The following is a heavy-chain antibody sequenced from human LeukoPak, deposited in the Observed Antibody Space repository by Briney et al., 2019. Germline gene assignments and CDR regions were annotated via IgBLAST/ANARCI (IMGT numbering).Heavy chain of an antibody. Sequence: GGSLRLSCAASGFTFSDYGIHWVRQAPGKGLEWVAVIWSDGSNKYYADSVKGRFTISRDNSKKTLYLQMNSLRVEDTAVYYCVRASGSFDYWGQGTLVTVSS. CDR1: GFTFSDYG. V-gene: IGHV3-33*01. J-gene: IGHJ4*02. D-gene: IGHD3-10*01. CDR2: IWSDGSNK. CDR3: VRASGSFDY.